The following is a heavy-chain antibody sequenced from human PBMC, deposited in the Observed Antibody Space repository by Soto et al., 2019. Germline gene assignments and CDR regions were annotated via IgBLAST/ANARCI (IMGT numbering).Heavy chain of an antibody. CDR2: ISAYNGNT. CDR1: GYTFTSYG. V-gene: IGHV1-18*01. Sequence: ASVKVSCKASGYTFTSYGISWLRQAPGQGLEWMGWISAYNGNTNYAQKLQGRVTMTTDTSTSTAYMELRSLRSDDTAVYYCASITMVRGVWDVWGQGTTVTVSS. J-gene: IGHJ6*02. CDR3: ASITMVRGVWDV. D-gene: IGHD3-10*01.